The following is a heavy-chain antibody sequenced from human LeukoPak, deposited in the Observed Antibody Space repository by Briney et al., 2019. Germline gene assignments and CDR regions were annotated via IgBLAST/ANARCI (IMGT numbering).Heavy chain of an antibody. CDR3: ARDGGTYYYYGMDG. V-gene: IGHV4-59*01. CDR2: IYYSGST. Sequence: SETLSLTCTVSGSSISSYYWSWIRQPPGQRPEGIGYIYYSGSTNYNPSLKSRATISVDTSKSQISLWLSSVTAADTAVYYCARDGGTYYYYGMDGWGEGTSATVSS. J-gene: IGHJ6*04. D-gene: IGHD1-26*01. CDR1: GSSISSYY.